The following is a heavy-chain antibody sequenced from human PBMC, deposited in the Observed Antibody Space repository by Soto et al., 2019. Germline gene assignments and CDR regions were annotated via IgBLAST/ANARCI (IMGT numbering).Heavy chain of an antibody. CDR3: ARIGGSSLRHYYGIDV. CDR1: GFSLSTSGMC. D-gene: IGHD6-13*01. J-gene: IGHJ6*02. Sequence: SGPTLVNPTQTLTLTCTFSGFSLSTSGMCVSWIRQPPGKALEWLALIDWDDDKYYSTSLKTRLTISKDTSKNQVVLTMTNMDPVDTATYYCARIGGSSLRHYYGIDVWGQGTTVTVSS. CDR2: IDWDDDK. V-gene: IGHV2-70*01.